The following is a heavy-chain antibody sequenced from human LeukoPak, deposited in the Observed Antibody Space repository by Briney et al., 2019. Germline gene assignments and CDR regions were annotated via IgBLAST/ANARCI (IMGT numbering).Heavy chain of an antibody. Sequence: PSETLSLTCAVYGGSFSGYYWSWIRQPPGKGLEWIGEINHSGSTNYNPSLKSRVTISVDTSKNQFSLKLSSVTAADTAVYYCARGLWLGENDYWGQGTLVTVSS. CDR3: ARGLWLGENDY. J-gene: IGHJ4*02. V-gene: IGHV4-34*01. D-gene: IGHD3-10*01. CDR2: INHSGST. CDR1: GGSFSGYY.